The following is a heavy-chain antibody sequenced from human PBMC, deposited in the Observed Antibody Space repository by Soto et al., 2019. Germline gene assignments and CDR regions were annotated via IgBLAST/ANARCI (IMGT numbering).Heavy chain of an antibody. CDR2: INPGGGSP. J-gene: IGHJ4*02. D-gene: IGHD1-1*01. CDR3: ARDPSSWNGVDY. Sequence: ASVKVSCKASGCSFTRHYVHWVRQAPGQGLEWMGIINPGGGSPSYAQNFQGRVTMTTDTSTSTVYMDLSGLRSEDTAVYYCARDPSSWNGVDYWGQGTLVTVSS. CDR1: GCSFTRHY. V-gene: IGHV1-46*01.